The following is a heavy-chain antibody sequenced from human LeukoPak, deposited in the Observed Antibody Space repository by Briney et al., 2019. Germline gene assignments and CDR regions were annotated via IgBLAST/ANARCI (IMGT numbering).Heavy chain of an antibody. Sequence: ASVKVSCKASGGTFSTYAISWVRQAPGQGLEWMGRIIPMFGTTNYAQKLQGRVTITTDESTSTTYMEVSSLRIEDTAVYYCASVTVTTCAPDRHMGVWDKGTTVTVSS. D-gene: IGHD4-11*01. V-gene: IGHV1-69*05. CDR1: GGTFSTYA. CDR3: ASVTVTTCAPDRHMGV. J-gene: IGHJ6*03. CDR2: IIPMFGTT.